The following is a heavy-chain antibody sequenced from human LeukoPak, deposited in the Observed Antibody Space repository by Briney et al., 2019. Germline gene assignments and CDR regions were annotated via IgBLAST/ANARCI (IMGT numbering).Heavy chain of an antibody. CDR1: GFTFSDYD. J-gene: IGHJ4*02. V-gene: IGHV3-11*01. D-gene: IGHD3-22*01. Sequence: GGSLRLSCSASGFTFSDYDMNWIRQAPGKGLEWVSYIRNSGTTIYDADSVKGRFTTSRDNAKNSLYLQMNSLRAEDTAVYCCAREGRGYYGDFDYWGQGTLVTVSS. CDR3: AREGRGYYGDFDY. CDR2: IRNSGTTI.